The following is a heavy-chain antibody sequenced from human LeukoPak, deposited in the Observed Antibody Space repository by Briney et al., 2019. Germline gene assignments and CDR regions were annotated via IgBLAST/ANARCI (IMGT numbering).Heavy chain of an antibody. Sequence: ASVKLSCKASGYTFTSYYIHWVRQAPGQGLEWMGLINPSGGSTNYAQKFQGRVTITADKSTSTAYMELSSLRSEDTAVYYCATRYYYYYYMDVWGKGTTVTVSS. J-gene: IGHJ6*03. CDR1: GYTFTSYY. CDR2: INPSGGST. CDR3: ATRYYYYYYMDV. V-gene: IGHV1-46*03.